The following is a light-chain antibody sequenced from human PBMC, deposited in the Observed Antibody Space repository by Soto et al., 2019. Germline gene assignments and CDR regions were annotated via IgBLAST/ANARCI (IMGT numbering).Light chain of an antibody. V-gene: IGKV1-6*01. Sequence: AIQMTQSPSSLSASVGDRVTITCRASQGIRNDLGWYQQKPGKAPKLLIYAASSLQSGVPSRFSGSGSGKDFTLTNSSLQPEDFATYYCLQDYNSPQTFGQGTKLEIK. CDR2: AAS. J-gene: IGKJ2*01. CDR1: QGIRND. CDR3: LQDYNSPQT.